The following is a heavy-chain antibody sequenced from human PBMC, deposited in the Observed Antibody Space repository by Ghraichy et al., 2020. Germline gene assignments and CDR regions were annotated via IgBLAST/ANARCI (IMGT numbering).Heavy chain of an antibody. J-gene: IGHJ4*02. V-gene: IGHV3-7*01. CDR3: ARDLGSGWYFDY. CDR1: GVTFSGYW. CDR2: IKKDGSEK. D-gene: IGHD6-19*01. Sequence: SCAASGVTFSGYWMSWVRQAPGKGLEWVANIKKDGSEKYYVDSVKGRFTISRDNAKNSLYLQMNSLRAEDTAVYYCARDLGSGWYFDYWGQGTLVTVSS.